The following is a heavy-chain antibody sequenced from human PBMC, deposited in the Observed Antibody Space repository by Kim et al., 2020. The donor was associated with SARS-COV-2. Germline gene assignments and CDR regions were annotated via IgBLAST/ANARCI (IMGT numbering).Heavy chain of an antibody. CDR2: IYYSGST. V-gene: IGHV4-39*01. D-gene: IGHD3-10*01. Sequence: SETLSLTCTVSGGSISGSTYYWGWIRQPPGKGLEWIGSIYYSGSTYYNPSLKSRVTISVDTSKNQFSLKLGSVTAADTAVYYCARAFRSSRFGVDYFQHWGQGTLVTVSS. J-gene: IGHJ1*01. CDR3: ARAFRSSRFGVDYFQH. CDR1: GGSISGSTYY.